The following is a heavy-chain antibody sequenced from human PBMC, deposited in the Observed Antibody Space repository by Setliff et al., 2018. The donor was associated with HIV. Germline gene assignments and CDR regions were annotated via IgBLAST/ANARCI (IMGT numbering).Heavy chain of an antibody. CDR2: IRSKSIGGTT. CDR3: TRKHRGTNSWSGYNGGFDY. D-gene: IGHD3-3*01. V-gene: IGHV3-49*04. J-gene: IGHJ4*02. CDR1: GFSFDDYA. Sequence: GGSLRLSCTASGFSFDDYALTWVRQAPGKGLEWVGFIRSKSIGGTTDYGASVKGRFTISRDDSKTIAYLKMNSLKTEDTPVYFCTRKHRGTNSWSGYNGGFDYWGQGTLVTVSS.